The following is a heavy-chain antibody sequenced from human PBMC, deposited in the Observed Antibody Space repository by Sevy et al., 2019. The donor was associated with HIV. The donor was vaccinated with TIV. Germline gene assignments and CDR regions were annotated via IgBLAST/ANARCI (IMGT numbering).Heavy chain of an antibody. CDR1: GFTFSTYA. J-gene: IGHJ6*02. Sequence: GGSLRLSCAASGFTFSTYAMIWVRQAPGKGLEWVSAISGSGGSTYYADSVKGRFTISRDNSKKTLYLQMNSLRAEDTAVYYCAKGDTNYYGMDVWGQGTTVTVSS. CDR2: ISGSGGST. V-gene: IGHV3-23*01. CDR3: AKGDTNYYGMDV.